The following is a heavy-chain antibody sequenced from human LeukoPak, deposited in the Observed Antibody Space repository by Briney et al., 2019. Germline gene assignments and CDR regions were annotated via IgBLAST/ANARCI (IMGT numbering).Heavy chain of an antibody. J-gene: IGHJ4*02. CDR2: IYYSGST. Sequence: SETLSLTCTVSGGSISSSSYYWGWIRQPPGKGLEWIGSIYYSGSTYYNPSLKSRVTISVDTSKNQFSLKLSSVTAADTAVYYCARFRGSSTSYSDYWGQGTLVTVSS. CDR3: ARFRGSSTSYSDY. V-gene: IGHV4-39*01. CDR1: GGSISSSSYY. D-gene: IGHD2-2*01.